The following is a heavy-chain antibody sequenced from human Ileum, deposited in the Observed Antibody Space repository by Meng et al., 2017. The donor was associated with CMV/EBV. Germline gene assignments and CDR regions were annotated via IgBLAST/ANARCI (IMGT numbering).Heavy chain of an antibody. CDR1: GDSITSFY. D-gene: IGHD3-16*01. CDR3: ARGPGGFGDFNFDY. J-gene: IGHJ4*02. CDR2: IYHGGST. V-gene: IGHV4-4*07. Sequence: QVQLTQSGPGLVKPSETLSLTCTVSGDSITSFYWSWIRQPAGKALEWIGRIYHGGSTNYNPSLKSRVTLSVDTSKNQFSMRLTSVTAADTAVYYCARGPGGFGDFNFDYWGQGTLVTVSS.